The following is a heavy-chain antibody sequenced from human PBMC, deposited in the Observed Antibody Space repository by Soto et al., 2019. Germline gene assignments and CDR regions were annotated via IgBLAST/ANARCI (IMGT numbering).Heavy chain of an antibody. D-gene: IGHD3-3*01. V-gene: IGHV3-23*01. CDR2: ISGSGGST. CDR1: GFTFSSYA. J-gene: IGHJ3*02. Sequence: PGGSLRLSCAASGFTFSSYAMSWVRQAPGKGLEWVSAISGSGGSTYYADSVKGRFTISRDNSKNTLYLQMNSLRAEDTAVYYCAKILLRFLEWPDAFDIWGQGTMVTVSS. CDR3: AKILLRFLEWPDAFDI.